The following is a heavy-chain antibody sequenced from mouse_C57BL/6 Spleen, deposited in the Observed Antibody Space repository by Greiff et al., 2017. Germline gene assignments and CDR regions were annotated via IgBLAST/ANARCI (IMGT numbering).Heavy chain of an antibody. CDR2: IDPSDSYT. J-gene: IGHJ2*01. Sequence: QVQLQQPGAELVMPGASVKLSCKASGYTFTSYWMHWVKQRPGQGLEWIGEIDPSDSYTNYNQQFKGKSTLTVDKSSSTAYMQLSSLTSEDSAVYYCAIGAYGSSYWGQGTTLTVSS. CDR1: GYTFTSYW. CDR3: AIGAYGSSY. D-gene: IGHD1-1*01. V-gene: IGHV1-69*01.